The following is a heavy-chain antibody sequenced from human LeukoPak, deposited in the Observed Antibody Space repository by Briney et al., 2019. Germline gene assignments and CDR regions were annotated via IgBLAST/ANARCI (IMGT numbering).Heavy chain of an antibody. V-gene: IGHV3-30*03. D-gene: IGHD2-15*01. J-gene: IGHJ4*02. CDR1: GFTFSSYG. Sequence: GGSLRLSCAASGFTFSSYGMHWVRQAPGKGLEWVAVISYDGSNKYYADSVKGRFTISRDNSKNTLYLRMNSLRAEDTAVYYCARVRDSRYYFDYWGQGTLVTVSS. CDR2: ISYDGSNK. CDR3: ARVRDSRYYFDY.